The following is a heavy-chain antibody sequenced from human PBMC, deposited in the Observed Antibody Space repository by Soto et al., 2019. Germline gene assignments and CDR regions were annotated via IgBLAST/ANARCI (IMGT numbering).Heavy chain of an antibody. D-gene: IGHD6-19*01. Sequence: GGSLRLSCAASGFTFSSYGMSWLRQAPGKGLQWVSSVSGNGGRTYHADSVKGRFAISRDNSKNTLYLQLNSLRAEDTAVYYWARRAPYSSGWSFDYWGQGTLVTVSS. V-gene: IGHV3-23*01. CDR2: VSGNGGRT. CDR1: GFTFSSYG. J-gene: IGHJ4*02. CDR3: ARRAPYSSGWSFDY.